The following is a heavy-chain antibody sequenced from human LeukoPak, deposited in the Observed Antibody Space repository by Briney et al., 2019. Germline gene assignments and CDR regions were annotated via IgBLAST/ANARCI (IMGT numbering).Heavy chain of an antibody. D-gene: IGHD6-19*01. CDR2: ISSSGSTI. J-gene: IGHJ4*02. CDR1: GFTFSDYY. V-gene: IGHV3-11*01. CDR3: AKASYSSGWYQFDY. Sequence: GGSLRLSCAASGFTFSDYYMNWIRQAPGKGLEWVSYISSSGSTIYYADSVKGRFTISRDNAKNSLYLQMNSLRAEDTALYYCAKASYSSGWYQFDYWGQGTLVTVSS.